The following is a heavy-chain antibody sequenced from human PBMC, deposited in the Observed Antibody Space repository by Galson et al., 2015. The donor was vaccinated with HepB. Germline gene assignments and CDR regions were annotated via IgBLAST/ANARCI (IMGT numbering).Heavy chain of an antibody. CDR1: GYSFTTYW. CDR2: IYPGDSDT. V-gene: IGHV5-51*01. Sequence: QSGAEVTKPGESLKISCQGSGYSFTTYWIGWVRQLPGKGLEWMGIIYPGDSDTRYSPSFQGQVTISADKSISTAYLKWSSLKASDTAMYYCARHRGMVGASHDAFDIWGQGTMVTVSS. J-gene: IGHJ3*02. D-gene: IGHD1-26*01. CDR3: ARHRGMVGASHDAFDI.